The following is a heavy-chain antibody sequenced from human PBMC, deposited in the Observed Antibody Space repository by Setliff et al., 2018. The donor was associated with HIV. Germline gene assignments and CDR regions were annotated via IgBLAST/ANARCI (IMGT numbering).Heavy chain of an antibody. CDR2: IYYSGST. V-gene: IGHV4-59*01. J-gene: IGHJ4*02. CDR1: GGSISRYY. CDR3: ARVNALIRAPFDY. Sequence: SETLSLTCTVSGGSISRYYWSWIRQPPGKGLEWIGYIYYSGSTNYNPSLNSRATISVDTSKNSFSLRLSSVTAADTAVYYCARVNALIRAPFDYWGQGALVTVSS.